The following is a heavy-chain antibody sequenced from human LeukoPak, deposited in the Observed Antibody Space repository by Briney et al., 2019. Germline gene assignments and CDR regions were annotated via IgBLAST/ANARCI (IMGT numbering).Heavy chain of an antibody. CDR1: GGSISSSSYY. CDR2: IYYSGST. Sequence: SETLSLTCTVSGGSISSSSYYWGWIRQPPGKGLEWIGSIYYSGSTYYNPSLTSRVTISVDTSKNQFSLKLSSVTAADTAVYYCARPMVVGAGDAFDIWGQGTMVTVSS. V-gene: IGHV4-39*01. J-gene: IGHJ3*02. CDR3: ARPMVVGAGDAFDI. D-gene: IGHD1-26*01.